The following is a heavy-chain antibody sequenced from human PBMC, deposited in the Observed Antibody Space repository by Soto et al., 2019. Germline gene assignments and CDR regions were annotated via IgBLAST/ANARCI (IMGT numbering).Heavy chain of an antibody. J-gene: IGHJ3*02. Sequence: GGSLRLSCAASGFTFSSYAMSWVRQAQGKGLEWVSAISGSGGSTYYADSVKGRFTISRDNAKNSLYLQMNSLRAEDTAVYYCARGDYYDISGPFSDAFDIWGQGTMVTVSS. V-gene: IGHV3-23*01. D-gene: IGHD3-22*01. CDR1: GFTFSSYA. CDR3: ARGDYYDISGPFSDAFDI. CDR2: ISGSGGST.